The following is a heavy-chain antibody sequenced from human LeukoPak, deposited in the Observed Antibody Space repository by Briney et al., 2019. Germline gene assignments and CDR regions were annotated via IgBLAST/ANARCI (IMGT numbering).Heavy chain of an antibody. V-gene: IGHV1-2*06. CDR3: ARASHYDYVWGSYLNYYYYMDV. CDR2: INPNSGGT. CDR1: GYTFTSYY. J-gene: IGHJ6*03. Sequence: GASVKVSCKASGYTFTSYYMHWVRQAPGQGLEWMGRINPNSGGTNYAQKFQGRVTMTRDTSISTAYMELSRLRSDDTAVYYCARASHYDYVWGSYLNYYYYMDVWGKGTTVTVSS. D-gene: IGHD3-16*02.